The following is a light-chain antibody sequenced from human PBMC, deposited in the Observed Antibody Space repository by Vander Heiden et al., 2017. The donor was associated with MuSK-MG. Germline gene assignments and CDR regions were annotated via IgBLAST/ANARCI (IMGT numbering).Light chain of an antibody. Sequence: QLVVTQSPSASASLGASVNLTCTLSSGHNSYAIARTQQQPKKGLRYLRKRNRDGSHTKGDGIPDRFSGSSSGTERFLTISSLQAEDEAYEYCQTWAPGIRVFGGGTKLTVL. J-gene: IGLJ3*02. CDR1: SGHNSYA. CDR2: RNRDGSH. CDR3: QTWAPGIRV. V-gene: IGLV4-69*01.